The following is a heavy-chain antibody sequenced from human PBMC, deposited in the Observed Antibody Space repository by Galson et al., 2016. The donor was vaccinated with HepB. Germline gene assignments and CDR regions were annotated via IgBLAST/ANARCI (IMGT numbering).Heavy chain of an antibody. D-gene: IGHD5-12*01. J-gene: IGHJ4*02. Sequence: LRLSCAVSGFTFRSFSMQWVRQAPGKGLEWVAIISYDGSHKYYSDSVKGRFAISRDNSKNTLYLQMSSLRAEDTAVYYCARVKDEYNSGWNVNDYWGQGILVTVSS. CDR2: ISYDGSHK. CDR3: ARVKDEYNSGWNVNDY. V-gene: IGHV3-30*09. CDR1: GFTFRSFS.